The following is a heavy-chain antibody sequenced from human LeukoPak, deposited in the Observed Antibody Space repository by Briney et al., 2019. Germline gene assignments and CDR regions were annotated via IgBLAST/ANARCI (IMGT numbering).Heavy chain of an antibody. Sequence: PSETLPLTCTVSGGSISSSSYYWGWIRQPPGKGLEWIGTIYYSGSTYYNPSLKSRVTISVDTSKNQFSLKLSSVTAADTAVYYCARLNPLYSSSPFDYWGQGTLVTVSS. CDR3: ARLNPLYSSSPFDY. D-gene: IGHD6-13*01. V-gene: IGHV4-39*01. J-gene: IGHJ4*02. CDR2: IYYSGST. CDR1: GGSISSSSYY.